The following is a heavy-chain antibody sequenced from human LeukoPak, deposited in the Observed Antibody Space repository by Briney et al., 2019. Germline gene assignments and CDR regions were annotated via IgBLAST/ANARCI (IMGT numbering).Heavy chain of an antibody. Sequence: SETLSLTCTVSGGSISSSNYYWGWIRQPPGKGLEWIGSIYYSGSTYYNPSLKSRVTISVDTSKNQFSLKLRSVTAADTAVYYCASLRYYDFWSGYYSTNWFDPWGQGTLVTVSS. CDR3: ASLRYYDFWSGYYSTNWFDP. CDR2: IYYSGST. CDR1: GGSISSSNYY. D-gene: IGHD3-3*01. J-gene: IGHJ5*02. V-gene: IGHV4-39*01.